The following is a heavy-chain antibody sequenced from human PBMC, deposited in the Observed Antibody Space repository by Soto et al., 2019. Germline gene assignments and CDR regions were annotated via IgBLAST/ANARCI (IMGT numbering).Heavy chain of an antibody. Sequence: SETLSLTCAVYGASFSAYYWSWIRQPPGKGLEWIGEINHSGSTNYNPSLKSRVTISVDTYKKQFSLRLSSVTAADTAVYYCARDQGRYSSLSGYYYHGMDVWGQGTTVTVSS. CDR2: INHSGST. CDR3: ARDQGRYSSLSGYYYHGMDV. D-gene: IGHD6-6*01. CDR1: GASFSAYY. V-gene: IGHV4-34*01. J-gene: IGHJ6*02.